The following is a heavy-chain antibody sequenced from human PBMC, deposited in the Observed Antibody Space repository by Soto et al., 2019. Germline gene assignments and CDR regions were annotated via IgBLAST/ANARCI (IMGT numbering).Heavy chain of an antibody. CDR3: AIEGFDHRTDY. CDR1: GGSISSPNW. CDR2: MYPSGSS. V-gene: IGHV4-4*02. Sequence: QVQLQESGPGLVKPSETLSLTCAVSGGSISSPNWWSWYRQPPGKGLEWIGEMYPSGSSNRNPSLNSRVTISLDTSKNHFSLKLTSLTAADSAMYYCAIEGFDHRTDYWGQGIPVTVSS. J-gene: IGHJ4*02.